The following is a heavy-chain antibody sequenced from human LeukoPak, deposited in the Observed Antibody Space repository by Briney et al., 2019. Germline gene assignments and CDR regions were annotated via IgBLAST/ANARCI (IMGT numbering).Heavy chain of an antibody. Sequence: SEXLSLTCAVYGGSFSGYYWSWIRQPPGKGLEWIGEINHSGSTNYNPSLTSRGTISVDTSKNHFSLKLSSVTAADTAVYYCARVGATIGYYYYYYMDVWGKGTTVTVSS. CDR2: INHSGST. D-gene: IGHD5-12*01. J-gene: IGHJ6*03. CDR1: GGSFSGYY. CDR3: ARVGATIGYYYYYYMDV. V-gene: IGHV4-34*01.